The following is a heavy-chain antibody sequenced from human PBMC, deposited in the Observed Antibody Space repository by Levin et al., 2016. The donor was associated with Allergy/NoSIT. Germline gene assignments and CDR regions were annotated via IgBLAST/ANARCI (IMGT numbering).Heavy chain of an antibody. CDR1: GFTFSSYG. J-gene: IGHJ6*03. CDR3: ARDPLEFVVVPAADYMDV. CDR2: IWYDGSNK. V-gene: IGHV3-33*01. D-gene: IGHD2-2*01. Sequence: GESLKISCAASGFTFSSYGMHWVRQAPGKGLEWVAVIWYDGSNKYYADSVKGRFTISRDNSKNTLYLQMNSLRAEDTAVYYCARDPLEFVVVPAADYMDVWGKGTTVTVSS.